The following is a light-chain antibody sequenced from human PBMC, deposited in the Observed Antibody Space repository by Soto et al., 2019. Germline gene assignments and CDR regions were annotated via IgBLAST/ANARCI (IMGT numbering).Light chain of an antibody. J-gene: IGKJ1*01. CDR3: QQYGDRPRT. CDR1: QYIGSA. V-gene: IGKV3-15*01. Sequence: EVVLTQSPATLSVSPGDRAPLSCRASQYIGSAVAWYHQRSGQAPRLLIFDASVRVPTTPARFSGSVSGTEFTLTISSLESEDFAVYFCQQYGDRPRTFGQGTKV. CDR2: DAS.